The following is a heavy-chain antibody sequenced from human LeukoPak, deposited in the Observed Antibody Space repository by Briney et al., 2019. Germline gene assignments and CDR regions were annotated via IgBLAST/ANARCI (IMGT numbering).Heavy chain of an antibody. CDR1: GGSMSSYY. Sequence: SETLSLTCTVSGGSMSSYYWSWIRQPAGKGLEWLGRIYSSGSTNYNPSLWSRVTMSLDTSKNQFSLTLSSVTAADTAVYYCARRGQWLEEGWFDPWGQGTLVTVSS. V-gene: IGHV4-4*07. J-gene: IGHJ5*02. CDR3: ARRGQWLEEGWFDP. D-gene: IGHD6-19*01. CDR2: IYSSGST.